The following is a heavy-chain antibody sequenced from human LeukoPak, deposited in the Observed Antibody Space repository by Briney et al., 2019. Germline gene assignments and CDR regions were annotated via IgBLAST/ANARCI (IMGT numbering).Heavy chain of an antibody. CDR1: GYTFTGYY. J-gene: IGHJ4*02. CDR2: INPNSGGT. CDR3: ARVPGAITMVRGVIPGDY. D-gene: IGHD3-10*01. V-gene: IGHV1-2*02. Sequence: ASVKASCKASGYTFTGYYMHWVRQAPGQGLEWMGWINPNSGGTNYAQKFQGRVTMTRDTSISTAHMELSRLRSDDTAVHYCARVPGAITMVRGVIPGDYWGQGTLVTVSS.